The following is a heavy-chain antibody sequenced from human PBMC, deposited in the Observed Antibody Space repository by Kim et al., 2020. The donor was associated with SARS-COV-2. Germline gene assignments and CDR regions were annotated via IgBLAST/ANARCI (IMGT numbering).Heavy chain of an antibody. V-gene: IGHV4-59*09. CDR3: ARGFDY. Sequence: SIGTTNNTPSIKGRITLSVDTAKNRFSLKLRSLTAADTAVYYCARGFDYWGQGTLVTVSS. CDR2: SIGTT. J-gene: IGHJ4*02.